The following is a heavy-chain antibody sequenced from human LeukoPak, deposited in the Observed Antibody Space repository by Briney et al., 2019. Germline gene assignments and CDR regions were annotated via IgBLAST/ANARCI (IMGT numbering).Heavy chain of an antibody. CDR1: RFSFRSYD. D-gene: IGHD6-13*01. Sequence: PGGSLRPSCSASRFSFRSYDMHWVRQAPGKGLEWVAVISYDGSNTYYTDSVKGRFTISRDNSKNTLYLHMNSLRPEDTAVYYCAKDGQLGGSSWFTLYFDYWGQGTLVTVSS. CDR3: AKDGQLGGSSWFTLYFDY. J-gene: IGHJ4*02. V-gene: IGHV3-30*18. CDR2: ISYDGSNT.